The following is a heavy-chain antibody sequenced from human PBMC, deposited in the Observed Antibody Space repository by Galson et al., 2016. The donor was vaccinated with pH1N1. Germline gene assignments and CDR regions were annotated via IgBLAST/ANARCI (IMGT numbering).Heavy chain of an antibody. V-gene: IGHV4-34*01. D-gene: IGHD6-19*01. CDR3: ARHSTSGFPTIEVAARRRPFDV. J-gene: IGHJ3*01. CDR1: GGSFRGYY. Sequence: SETLSLTCAVYGGSFRGYYWSWIRQSPEKGLEWIGEINHGGSTNYNPSLEGRVALSLDTSKNQFSLRLMAVTAADTAVYFYARHSTSGFPTIEVAARRRPFDVWGQGTLVTVSS. CDR2: INHGGST.